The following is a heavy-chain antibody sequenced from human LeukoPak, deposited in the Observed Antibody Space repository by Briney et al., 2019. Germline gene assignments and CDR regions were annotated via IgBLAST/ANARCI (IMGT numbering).Heavy chain of an antibody. CDR3: ARDKIVGPTTLDY. CDR1: GFTFSSYA. Sequence: PGRSLRLSCAASGFTFSSYAMHWVRQTPEKGLEWVANIKQDGSEIYYVDSVKGRFTISRDNAENSLYLQMNSLRADDTAVYYCARDKIVGPTTLDYWGQGTLVTVSS. CDR2: IKQDGSEI. V-gene: IGHV3-7*01. D-gene: IGHD1-26*01. J-gene: IGHJ4*02.